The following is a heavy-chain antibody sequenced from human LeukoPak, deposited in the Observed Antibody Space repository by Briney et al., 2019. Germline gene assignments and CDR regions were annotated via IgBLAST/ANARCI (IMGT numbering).Heavy chain of an antibody. D-gene: IGHD6-13*01. V-gene: IGHV4-61*03. J-gene: IGHJ4*02. Sequence: SETLSLTCTVSGDSVSSGGYYWSWIRQPPGKGLEWIGYIYYNGNTNYNPSLKTRVTISVETSKNHFSLKLSSVTAADTAVYYCARDRMQQRNFDYWGQGTLVTVSS. CDR2: IYYNGNT. CDR1: GDSVSSGGYY. CDR3: ARDRMQQRNFDY.